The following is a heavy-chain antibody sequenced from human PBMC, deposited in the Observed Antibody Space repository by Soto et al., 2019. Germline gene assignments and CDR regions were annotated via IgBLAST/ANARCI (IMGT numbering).Heavy chain of an antibody. CDR1: VLTFGIRA. V-gene: IGHV3-23*01. J-gene: IGHJ4*02. CDR2: ITDTGGDA. CDR3: ARGSTDSYQGSRIFDF. Sequence: RGALLVSCVSSVLTFGIRAMTWVRQAPGEGLQWVSTITDTGGDAKYADSVKGRFVISRDNSKKTLYLQMTSLTAEDSAMYYCARGSTDSYQGSRIFDFWGRGTMVTVSS. D-gene: IGHD3-10*01.